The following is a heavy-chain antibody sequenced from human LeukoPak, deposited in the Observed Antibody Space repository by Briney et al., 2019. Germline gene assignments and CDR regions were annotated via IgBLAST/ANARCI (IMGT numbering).Heavy chain of an antibody. CDR2: IYYSGGT. J-gene: IGHJ6*02. D-gene: IGHD2-2*02. Sequence: SETLSLTCTVSGGSISSYYWSWIRQPPGKGLEWIGHIYYSGGTNYNPSLKSRVTISVDTSKNQFSLKVSSVTAADTAVYYCARVGCSSTSCSTNYGMDVWGQGTTVTVSS. CDR1: GGSISSYY. V-gene: IGHV4-59*01. CDR3: ARVGCSSTSCSTNYGMDV.